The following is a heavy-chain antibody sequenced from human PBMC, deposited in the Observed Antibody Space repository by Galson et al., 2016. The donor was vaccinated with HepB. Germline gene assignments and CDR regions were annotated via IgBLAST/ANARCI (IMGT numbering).Heavy chain of an antibody. J-gene: IGHJ6*04. Sequence: SLRLSCAASGFISSHHALHWVRQAPGKGLQWVAVISFDGSNTYYADSVRGRFTISRDNSKNTLYLQMNSLRAEDTAVYYCARFIASPWNDYYYYGMDVWGKGTTVTVSS. CDR3: ARFIASPWNDYYYYGMDV. D-gene: IGHD1-1*01. CDR1: GFISSHHA. CDR2: ISFDGSNT. V-gene: IGHV3-30-3*01.